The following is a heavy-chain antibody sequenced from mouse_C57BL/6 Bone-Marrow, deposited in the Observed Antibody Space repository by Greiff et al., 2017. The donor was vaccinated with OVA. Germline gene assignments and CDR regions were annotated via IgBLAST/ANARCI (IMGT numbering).Heavy chain of an antibody. CDR3: ARWGWLLRMDY. CDR2: ISSGGSYT. Sequence: DVHLVESGGDLVKPGGSLKLSCAASGFTFSSYGMSWVRQTPDKRLEWVATISSGGSYTYYPDSVKGRFTIFRDNAKNTLYLQMSSLKSEDTAMYYCARWGWLLRMDYWGQGTSVTVSS. D-gene: IGHD2-3*01. V-gene: IGHV5-6*01. J-gene: IGHJ4*01. CDR1: GFTFSSYG.